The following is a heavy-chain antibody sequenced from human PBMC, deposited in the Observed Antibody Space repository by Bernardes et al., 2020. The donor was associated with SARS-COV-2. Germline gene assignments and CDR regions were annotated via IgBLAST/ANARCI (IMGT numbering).Heavy chain of an antibody. Sequence: GGSLRLSCAASGFTFSDYYMSWIRQAPGKGLEWVSYISSSSSYTNYADSVKGRFTISRDNAKNSLYLQMNSLRAEDTAVYYCAREPGTSIVGATEDYFDYWGQGTLVTVSS. CDR3: AREPGTSIVGATEDYFDY. CDR2: ISSSSSYT. J-gene: IGHJ4*02. V-gene: IGHV3-11*05. D-gene: IGHD1-26*01. CDR1: GFTFSDYY.